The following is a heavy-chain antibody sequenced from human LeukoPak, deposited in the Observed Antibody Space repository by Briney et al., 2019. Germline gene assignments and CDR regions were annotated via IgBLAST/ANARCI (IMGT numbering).Heavy chain of an antibody. Sequence: GGSLRLSCAASGFTFSSYSMDWVRQAPGKGLEWVSYISSSSSTIYYADSVKGRFTISRDNAKNSLYLQMNSLRAEDTAVYYCARGTVAALTNWFDPWGQGTLVTVSS. CDR1: GFTFSSYS. J-gene: IGHJ5*02. CDR3: ARGTVAALTNWFDP. V-gene: IGHV3-48*04. CDR2: ISSSSSTI. D-gene: IGHD6-19*01.